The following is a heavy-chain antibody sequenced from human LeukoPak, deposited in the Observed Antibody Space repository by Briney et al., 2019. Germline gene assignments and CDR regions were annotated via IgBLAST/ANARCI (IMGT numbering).Heavy chain of an antibody. J-gene: IGHJ3*02. CDR2: IRSSGDTR. CDR1: GFIFSDYY. CDR3: AREGVATGSFEI. V-gene: IGHV3-11*01. Sequence: GGSLRLSCAGSGFIFSDYYMSWIRQAPGKGLEWLSYIRSSGDTRYYADSVKGRFTISRDNAKKSLYLQMNSLRVEDTGVYYCAREGVATGSFEIWGQGTTVTVSS. D-gene: IGHD6-13*01.